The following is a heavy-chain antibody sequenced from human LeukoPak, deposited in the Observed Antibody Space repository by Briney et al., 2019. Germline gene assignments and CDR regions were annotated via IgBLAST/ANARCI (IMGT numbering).Heavy chain of an antibody. Sequence: PGGSLRLSCAASGFTFSSYEMNWVRQAPGKGLEWVSYISSSGSTKHYADSVKGRFTISRDNAKNSLYLQMNSLRVEDTAVYYCARDRRDILTAYWGYWGQGTLVTVSS. J-gene: IGHJ4*02. CDR2: ISSSGSTK. CDR3: ARDRRDILTAYWGY. D-gene: IGHD3-9*01. CDR1: GFTFSSYE. V-gene: IGHV3-48*03.